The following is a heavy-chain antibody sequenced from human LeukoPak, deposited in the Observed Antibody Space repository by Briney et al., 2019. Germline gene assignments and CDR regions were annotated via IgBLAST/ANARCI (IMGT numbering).Heavy chain of an antibody. CDR2: NKHSGNT. J-gene: IGHJ4*02. Sequence: PSETLSLTCAVYGGAFSGFYWSWVRPPPREGRGWVGGNKHSGNTNYNPSLKSRVTISVDTSKNQFSLKLSSVTAADTAVYYCARRSPNYYGSGSYYKLSYFDYWGQGTLVTVSS. CDR1: GGAFSGFY. D-gene: IGHD3-10*01. CDR3: ARRSPNYYGSGSYYKLSYFDY. V-gene: IGHV4-34*01.